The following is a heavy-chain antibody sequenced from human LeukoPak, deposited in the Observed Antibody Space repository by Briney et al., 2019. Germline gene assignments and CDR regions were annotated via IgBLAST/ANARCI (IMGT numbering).Heavy chain of an antibody. V-gene: IGHV3-21*01. D-gene: IGHD2-21*02. Sequence: PGGSLRLSCAASGITFKNFAVNWVRQAPGKGLEWVSSISSSSSYIYYADSVKGRFTISRDNAKNSLYLQMNSLRAEDTAVYYCARVVVVTADYWGQGKLVTVSS. J-gene: IGHJ4*02. CDR2: ISSSSSYI. CDR1: GITFKNFA. CDR3: ARVVVVTADY.